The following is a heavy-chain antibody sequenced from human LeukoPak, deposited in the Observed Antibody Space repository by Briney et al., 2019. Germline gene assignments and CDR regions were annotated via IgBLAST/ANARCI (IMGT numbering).Heavy chain of an antibody. CDR1: GGSFSGYY. J-gene: IGHJ4*02. CDR3: ARAPYYYDSSGYSSFDY. CDR2: IYYSGST. V-gene: IGHV4-30-4*08. D-gene: IGHD3-22*01. Sequence: SETLSLTCAVYGGSFSGYYWSWIRQPPGKGLEWIGYIYYSGSTYYNPSLKSRVTISVDTSKNQFSLKLSSVTAADTAVYYCARAPYYYDSSGYSSFDYWGQGTLVTVSS.